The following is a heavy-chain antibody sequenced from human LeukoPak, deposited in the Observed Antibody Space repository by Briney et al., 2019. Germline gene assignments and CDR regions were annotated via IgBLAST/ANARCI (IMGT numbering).Heavy chain of an antibody. CDR3: AGSGGSFNLW. Sequence: SVKVSCKASGGTFSSYAISWVRQAPGQGLEWMGRIIPILGIANYAQKFQGRVTITADKSTSTAYMELSSLRSEDTAVYCCAGSGGSFNLWWGQGTLVTVSS. CDR2: IIPILGIA. V-gene: IGHV1-69*04. J-gene: IGHJ4*02. D-gene: IGHD2-15*01. CDR1: GGTFSSYA.